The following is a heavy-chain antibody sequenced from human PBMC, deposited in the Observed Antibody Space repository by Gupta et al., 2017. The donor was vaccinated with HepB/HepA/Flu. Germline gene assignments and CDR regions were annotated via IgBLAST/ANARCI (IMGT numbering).Heavy chain of an antibody. CDR2: VYYSEST. J-gene: IGHJ1*01. V-gene: IGHV4-59*07. CDR1: GGSISNYY. Sequence: QVQLQESGPGLVKPSDTLSLTCAVSGGSISNYYWNWIRQPPGKGLEWIGWVYYSESTNYNPALQSRVTISLDTSKNQFSLKLTSVTAADTAVYYCAARRGGTAFYFQHWGRGTLITVSS. D-gene: IGHD1-7*01. CDR3: AARRGGTAFYFQH.